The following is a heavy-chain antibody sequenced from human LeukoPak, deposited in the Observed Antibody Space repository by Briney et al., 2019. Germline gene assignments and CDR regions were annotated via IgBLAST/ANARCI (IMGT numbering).Heavy chain of an antibody. V-gene: IGHV4-30-4*01. CDR1: GGSISSGDYY. J-gene: IGHJ4*02. CDR2: IYYSGST. CDR3: ARDSRITWMSLDY. Sequence: SQTLSLTCTVSGGSISSGDYYWSWIRQPPGKGLEWIGYIYYSGSTYYNPSLKSRVTISVDTSKNQFSLKLSSVTAADTAVYYCARDSRITWMSLDYWGQGTLVTVSS. D-gene: IGHD3-10*01.